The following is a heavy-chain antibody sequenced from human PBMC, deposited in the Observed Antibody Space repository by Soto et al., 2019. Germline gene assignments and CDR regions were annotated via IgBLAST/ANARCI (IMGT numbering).Heavy chain of an antibody. CDR3: ARAVAVPADFDY. Sequence: SVKVSCKASGGTFSSYAISWVRQAPGQGLEWMGGIIPIFGTANYAQKFQGRVTITADESTSTAYMELSSRRSEDTAVYYCARAVAVPADFDYWGQGALVTVS. J-gene: IGHJ4*02. CDR1: GGTFSSYA. V-gene: IGHV1-69*13. CDR2: IIPIFGTA. D-gene: IGHD6-19*01.